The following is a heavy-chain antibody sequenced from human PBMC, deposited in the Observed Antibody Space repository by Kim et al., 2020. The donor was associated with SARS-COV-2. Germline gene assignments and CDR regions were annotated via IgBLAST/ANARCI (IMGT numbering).Heavy chain of an antibody. D-gene: IGHD3-10*01. Sequence: SETLSLTCTVSGGSINTDIYYWAWIRQPPGKGLEWIGSIYYSGSTYYNPSLKSRLTISVATSKNHFSLKLTSVTAADTAVYYCAGLGSSGWYFDLWGRGTLVTVSS. V-gene: IGHV4-39*02. CDR1: GGSINTDIYY. CDR2: IYYSGST. CDR3: AGLGSSGWYFDL. J-gene: IGHJ2*01.